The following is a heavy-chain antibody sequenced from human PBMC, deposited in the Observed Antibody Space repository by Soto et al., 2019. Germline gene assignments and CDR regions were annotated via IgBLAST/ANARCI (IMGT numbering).Heavy chain of an antibody. CDR3: AIFSERTHYYDSSMVPIVDY. CDR2: ISAYNGNT. D-gene: IGHD3-22*01. V-gene: IGHV1-18*01. CDR1: GYTFTSYG. J-gene: IGHJ4*02. Sequence: QVQLVQSGAEVKKPGASVKVSCKASGYTFTSYGISWVRQAPGQGLEWMGWISAYNGNTNYAQKLQGRVTMNTDTSTSTAYMELRSLRSDDTAVYYCAIFSERTHYYDSSMVPIVDYWGQGTLVTVSS.